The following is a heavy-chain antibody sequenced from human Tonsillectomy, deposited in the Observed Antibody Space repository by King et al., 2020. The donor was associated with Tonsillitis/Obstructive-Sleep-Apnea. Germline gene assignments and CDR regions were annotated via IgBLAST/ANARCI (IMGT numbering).Heavy chain of an antibody. CDR2: INPNSGGT. Sequence: QLVQSGAEVKKPGASVKVSCKASGYTFTGYYMHWVRQAPGQGLEWMGWINPNSGGTNYAQKFQGRVTMTRDTSIRTAYMELSRLRSDDTAVYYCAREWRNYDFWSGYPNPGDYWGQGTLVTVSS. D-gene: IGHD3-3*01. CDR3: AREWRNYDFWSGYPNPGDY. CDR1: GYTFTGYY. V-gene: IGHV1-2*02. J-gene: IGHJ4*02.